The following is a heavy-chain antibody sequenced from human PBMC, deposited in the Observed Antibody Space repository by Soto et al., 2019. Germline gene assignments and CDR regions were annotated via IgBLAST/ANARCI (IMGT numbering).Heavy chain of an antibody. J-gene: IGHJ6*02. CDR2: ISPDNGNT. D-gene: IGHD5-12*01. V-gene: IGHV1-18*01. CDR1: GYTFTIYG. CDR3: ARALGYSGYAGMDV. Sequence: QVQLVQSGGEVKKPGASVKVSCKASGYTFTIYGINWVRQAPGQGLEWMGWISPDNGNTNYAQKLQGRVTMTTDTSTSTAYMALRSLRTGDRAVYYCARALGYSGYAGMDVWGQGTTVTVSS.